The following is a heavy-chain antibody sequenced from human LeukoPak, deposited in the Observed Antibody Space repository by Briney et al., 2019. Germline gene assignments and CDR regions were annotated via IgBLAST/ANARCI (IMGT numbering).Heavy chain of an antibody. Sequence: GGSLRLSCAASGFIFGSYWMSWVRQVPGKGLEWVANIKQDGSETYYVDSVEGRFTISRDNAKNSLFLQMNSLRADDTALYYCARGVTSAWYLRYYFEYWDQGILVTVSS. CDR2: IKQDGSET. J-gene: IGHJ4*02. CDR1: GFIFGSYW. CDR3: ARGVTSAWYLRYYFEY. D-gene: IGHD6-13*01. V-gene: IGHV3-7*03.